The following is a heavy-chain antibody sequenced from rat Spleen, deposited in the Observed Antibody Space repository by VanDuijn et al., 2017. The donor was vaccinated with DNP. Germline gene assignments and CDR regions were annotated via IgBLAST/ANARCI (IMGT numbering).Heavy chain of an antibody. CDR1: GFTFSDYY. CDR3: ARHVLPLRVWDY. D-gene: IGHD1-4*01. Sequence: EVQLVESGGGLVQPGRSLKLSCAASGFTFSDYYMAWVRQAPTKGLEWVAYISYDGSSTYHGDSVKGRFTISRDIVNSILYLQMNSLRSEDMATYYCARHVLPLRVWDYWGQGVMVTVSS. J-gene: IGHJ2*01. V-gene: IGHV5-22*01. CDR2: ISYDGSST.